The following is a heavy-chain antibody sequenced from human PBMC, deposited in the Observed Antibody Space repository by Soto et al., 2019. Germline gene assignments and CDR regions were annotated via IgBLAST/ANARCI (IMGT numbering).Heavy chain of an antibody. CDR3: ARHRPGSGGSCYDY. D-gene: IGHD2-15*01. CDR2: IYYSGST. CDR1: GGSIRSYY. J-gene: IGHJ4*02. V-gene: IGHV4-59*08. Sequence: SETLSLTCTVSGGSIRSYYWSWIRQPPGKGLEWIGYIYYSGSTNYNPSLKSRVTISVDTSKNQFSLKLSSVTAADTAVYYCARHRPGSGGSCYDYWGQGTLVTVSS.